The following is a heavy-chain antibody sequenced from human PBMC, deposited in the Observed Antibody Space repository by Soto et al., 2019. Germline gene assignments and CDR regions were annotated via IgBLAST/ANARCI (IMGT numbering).Heavy chain of an antibody. CDR2: VIPVLTTT. CDR1: GDTFSSYI. V-gene: IGHV1-69*08. Sequence: QVQLVQSGAEVKKPGSSVRVSCRSSGDTFSSYIVNWLRLAPGRGLEWMGRVIPVLTTTDYAQNFRGRVTISADRSTNTVYRELSSLRSDDTAVEYWAIRRYCGYDCYHKHYYGMDVWGQGALVTVAS. CDR3: AIRRYCGYDCYHKHYYGMDV. J-gene: IGHJ6*02. D-gene: IGHD2-21*02.